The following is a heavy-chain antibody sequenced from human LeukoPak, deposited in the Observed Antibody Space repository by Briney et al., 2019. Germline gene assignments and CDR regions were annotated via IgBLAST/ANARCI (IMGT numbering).Heavy chain of an antibody. V-gene: IGHV3-48*03. CDR2: LSRRGITT. J-gene: IGHJ4*02. CDR3: ATSPARGDY. Sequence: GGSLRLSCAASGITISNYDMNWVRQAPGKGLEWIAYLSRRGITTYYADSVKGRFTVSRDSAENSLYLQMNSLRAEDSGIYYCATSPARGDYWGLGTLVTVSS. CDR1: GITISNYD.